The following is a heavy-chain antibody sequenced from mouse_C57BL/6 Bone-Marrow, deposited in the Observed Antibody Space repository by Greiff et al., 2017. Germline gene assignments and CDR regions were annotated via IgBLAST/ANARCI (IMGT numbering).Heavy chain of an antibody. CDR3: ARWSTTVVAKGPYLGY. J-gene: IGHJ2*01. V-gene: IGHV1-78*01. D-gene: IGHD1-1*01. Sequence: VQLQQSDAELVKPGASVKISCKVSGYTFTDHTLHWMKQRPEQGLEWIGSIYPKDGSTQYNEKFKGPATLTADKSSSTAYMQLNSLTSEDSAVYFCARWSTTVVAKGPYLGYWGQGTTLTVAS. CDR2: IYPKDGST. CDR1: GYTFTDHT.